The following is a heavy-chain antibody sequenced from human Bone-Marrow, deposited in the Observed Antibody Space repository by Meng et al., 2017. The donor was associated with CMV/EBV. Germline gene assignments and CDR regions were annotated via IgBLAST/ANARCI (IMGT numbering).Heavy chain of an antibody. J-gene: IGHJ4*02. CDR2: IYYSGST. CDR1: GGSISSYY. V-gene: IGHV4-59*01. Sequence: SETLSLTCTVSGGSISSYYWSWIRQPPGKGLEWIGYIYYSGSTNYNPSLKSRVTISVDTSKNQSSLKLSSVTAADTAVYYCARGHLGYCSSTSCHDFDYWGQGTLVTVSS. CDR3: ARGHLGYCSSTSCHDFDY. D-gene: IGHD2-2*01.